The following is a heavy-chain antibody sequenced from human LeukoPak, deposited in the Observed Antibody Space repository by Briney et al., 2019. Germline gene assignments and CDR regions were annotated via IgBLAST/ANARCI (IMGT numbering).Heavy chain of an antibody. V-gene: IGHV4-34*01. CDR2: INHSGST. CDR3: ARGELGYCSSTSCYSRAWFDP. CDR1: GGSFSGYY. Sequence: SETLSLTCAVYGGSFSGYYWSWIRQPPGKGLEWIGEINHSGSTNYNPSLKSRVTTSVDTSKNQFSLKLSSVTAADTAVYYCARGELGYCSSTSCYSRAWFDPWGQGTLVTVSS. J-gene: IGHJ5*02. D-gene: IGHD2-2*01.